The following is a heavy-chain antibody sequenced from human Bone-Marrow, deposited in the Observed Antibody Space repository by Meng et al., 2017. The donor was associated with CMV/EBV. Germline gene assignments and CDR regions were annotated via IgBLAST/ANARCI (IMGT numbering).Heavy chain of an antibody. V-gene: IGHV4-34*01. Sequence: YGGSFSGYYWSWIRQPPGKGLEWIGEINHSGSTNYNPSLKSRVTISVDTSKNQFSLKLSSVTAADTAVYYCARGAVAGASDWYFDLWGRGTLVTVSS. D-gene: IGHD6-19*01. J-gene: IGHJ2*01. CDR2: INHSGST. CDR1: GGSFSGYY. CDR3: ARGAVAGASDWYFDL.